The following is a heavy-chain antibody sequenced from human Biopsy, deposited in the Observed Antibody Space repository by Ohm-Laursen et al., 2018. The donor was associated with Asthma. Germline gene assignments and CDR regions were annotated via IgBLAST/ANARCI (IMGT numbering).Heavy chain of an antibody. D-gene: IGHD2-2*01. J-gene: IGHJ4*02. CDR2: INSVFGTT. Sequence: SAKVSCKSLGGTFNTYVIGWVRQAPGQGLEWMGGINSVFGTTTYPQKFQDRVTITADDSASTVYMELSSLRSEDTAVYYCARKAGSCISRTCYSLDFWGQGTLVTVSS. CDR3: ARKAGSCISRTCYSLDF. V-gene: IGHV1-69*13. CDR1: GGTFNTYV.